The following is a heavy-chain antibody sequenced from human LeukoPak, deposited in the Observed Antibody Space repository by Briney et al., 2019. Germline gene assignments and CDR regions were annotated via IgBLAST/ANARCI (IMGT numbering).Heavy chain of an antibody. CDR3: AKSATFGGSYYVDY. Sequence: PGGSLRLSCAASGFTFSSYEMNWVRQAPGKGLEWVSYISSSGSTIYYADSVKGRFTISRDNSKNSLYLQMNSLRTEDTALYYCAKSATFGGSYYVDYWGQGTLVTVSS. D-gene: IGHD1-26*01. V-gene: IGHV3-48*03. J-gene: IGHJ4*02. CDR2: ISSSGSTI. CDR1: GFTFSSYE.